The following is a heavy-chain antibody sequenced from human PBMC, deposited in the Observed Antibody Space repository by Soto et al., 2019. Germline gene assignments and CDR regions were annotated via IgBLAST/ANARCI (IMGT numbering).Heavy chain of an antibody. J-gene: IGHJ4*02. CDR1: GGTFSSYA. V-gene: IGHV1-69*05. CDR3: AREGYYFDY. Sequence: GASVKFSCKASGGTFSSYAISWVRQAPGQGLEWMGGIIPIFGTANYAQKLQGRVTITRDTSASTAYMELSSLRSEDTAVYYCAREGYYFDYWGQGTLVTVSS. CDR2: IIPIFGTA.